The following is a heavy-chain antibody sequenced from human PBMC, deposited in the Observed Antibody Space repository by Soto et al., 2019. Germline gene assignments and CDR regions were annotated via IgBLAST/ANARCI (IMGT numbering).Heavy chain of an antibody. CDR3: ARGGDPDY. CDR1: GFTFDYYC. D-gene: IGHD2-21*02. CDR2: LQTDGRHP. J-gene: IGHJ4*02. V-gene: IGHV3-74*01. Sequence: EVQLVESGGGLVQPGGSLRLSCVASGFTFDYYCMHWVRQAPGEGLMWVSRLQTDGRHPDYADSVKGRFTNSRDNAKNTLYLQMNNLRAEDTAVYYCARGGDPDYWGQGTLVTVSS.